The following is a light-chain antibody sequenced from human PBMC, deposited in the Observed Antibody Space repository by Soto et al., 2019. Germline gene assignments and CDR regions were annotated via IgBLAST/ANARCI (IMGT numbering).Light chain of an antibody. CDR2: DAS. CDR3: QQRSNWSIT. Sequence: IGFTQSPATLALSPGERATLSCRASQSVSSYLAWYQQKPGQAPRLLIYDASNRATGIPARFSGSGSGTDFTLTISSLEPEDFAVYYCQQRSNWSITFGQGTRLEIK. V-gene: IGKV3-11*01. CDR1: QSVSSY. J-gene: IGKJ5*01.